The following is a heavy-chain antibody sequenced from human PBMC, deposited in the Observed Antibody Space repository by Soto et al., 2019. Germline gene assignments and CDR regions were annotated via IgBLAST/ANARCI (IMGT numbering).Heavy chain of an antibody. CDR1: GGSFSGYY. J-gene: IGHJ5*02. Sequence: SETLSLTCAVYGGSFSGYYWSWIRQPPGKGLEWIGEINHSGSTNYNPSLKSRVTISVDTSKNQFSLKLSSVTAADTAVYYCARGRRWNDRWGQGTLVTVSS. CDR2: INHSGST. D-gene: IGHD1-1*01. V-gene: IGHV4-34*01. CDR3: ARGRRWNDR.